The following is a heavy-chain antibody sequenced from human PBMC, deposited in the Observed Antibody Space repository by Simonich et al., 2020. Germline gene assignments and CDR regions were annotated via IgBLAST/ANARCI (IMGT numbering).Heavy chain of an antibody. CDR3: ARGAGDRAFDI. CDR2: INAGNGNT. V-gene: IGHV1-3*01. D-gene: IGHD7-27*01. Sequence: QVQLVQSGAEVKKPGASVKVSCKASGYTFTSYAMHWVRQAPGQRLEWMGWINAGNGNTKYAQKFQGRVTITRDTSASTAYMELSSLRSEDTAVYYCARGAGDRAFDIWGQGTMVTVSS. CDR1: GYTFTSYA. J-gene: IGHJ3*02.